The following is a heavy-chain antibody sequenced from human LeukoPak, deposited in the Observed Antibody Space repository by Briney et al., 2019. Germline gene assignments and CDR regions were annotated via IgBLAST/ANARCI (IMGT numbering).Heavy chain of an antibody. CDR1: GFTFSSYG. Sequence: GGSLRLSCAASGFTFSSYGMHWVRQAPGKGLEWVAVIWYDGSNKYYADSVKGRFTISRDNSKNTLYLQMNSLRAEDTAVYYCAKVMKGSERLTMVRGVIIKTAGLYYMDVWGKGTTVTVSS. CDR3: AKVMKGSERLTMVRGVIIKTAGLYYMDV. CDR2: IWYDGSNK. D-gene: IGHD3-10*01. J-gene: IGHJ6*03. V-gene: IGHV3-33*06.